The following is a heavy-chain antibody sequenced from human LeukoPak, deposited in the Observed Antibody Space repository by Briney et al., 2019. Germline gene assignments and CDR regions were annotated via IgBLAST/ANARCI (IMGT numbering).Heavy chain of an antibody. CDR2: IKNDGAVK. D-gene: IGHD4/OR15-4a*01. J-gene: IGHJ4*02. V-gene: IGHV3-7*01. CDR3: ARGNNGAFDY. CDR1: GFTFSYHW. Sequence: GGSLRLSCAASGFTFSYHWMTWVRQAPGKGLEWVANIKNDGAVKNYVDSVKGRFTISRDNAKNSLYLQMNSLRAEDTAVYYCARGNNGAFDYWGQGSLVTVSS.